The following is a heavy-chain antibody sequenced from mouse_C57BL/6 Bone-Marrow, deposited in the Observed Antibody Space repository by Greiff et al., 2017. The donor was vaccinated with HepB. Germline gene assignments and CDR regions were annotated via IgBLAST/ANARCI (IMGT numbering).Heavy chain of an antibody. CDR1: GFSLTSYG. CDR3: ARDRDSYYYGSSYPHYFDY. CDR2: IWSGGST. J-gene: IGHJ2*01. Sequence: QVQLQQSGPGLVQPSQSLSITCTVSGFSLTSYGVHWVRQSPGKGLEWLGVIWSGGSTDYNAAFISRLSISKDNSKSQVFFKMNSLQADDTAIYYCARDRDSYYYGSSYPHYFDYWGQGTTLTVSA. V-gene: IGHV2-2*01. D-gene: IGHD1-1*01.